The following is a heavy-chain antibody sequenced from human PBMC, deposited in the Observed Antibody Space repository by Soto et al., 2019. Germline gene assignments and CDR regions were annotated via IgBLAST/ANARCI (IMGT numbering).Heavy chain of an antibody. CDR3: AREHCSTARCYSYWFDP. CDR2: ISYDGSNK. CDR1: GFTFSSYA. V-gene: IGHV3-30-3*01. J-gene: IGHJ5*02. D-gene: IGHD2-2*01. Sequence: GGSLSLSCAASGFTFSSYAMHWVRQAPGKGLEWVAVISYDGSNKYYADSVKGRITISRDNSKNTLYLQMNSLRAEDTSVYYCAREHCSTARCYSYWFDPWGQGALVTVSS.